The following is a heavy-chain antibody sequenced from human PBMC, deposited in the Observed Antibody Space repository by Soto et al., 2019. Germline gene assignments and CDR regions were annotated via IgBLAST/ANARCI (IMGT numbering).Heavy chain of an antibody. Sequence: PSETLSLTCTVSGGSISSGDYYWSWIRQPPGKGLEWIGYIYYSGSTYYNPSLKSRVTISVDTSKNQFSLKLSSVTAADTAVYYCARYFMTTVTYYYFDYWGQGTLVTVSS. CDR1: GGSISSGDYY. CDR3: ARYFMTTVTYYYFDY. J-gene: IGHJ4*02. CDR2: IYYSGST. V-gene: IGHV4-30-4*01. D-gene: IGHD4-17*01.